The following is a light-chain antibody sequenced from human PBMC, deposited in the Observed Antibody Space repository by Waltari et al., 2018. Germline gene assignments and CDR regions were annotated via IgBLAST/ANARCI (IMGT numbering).Light chain of an antibody. J-gene: IGLJ2*01. CDR3: ASRDDSLDGFVT. CDR2: RDD. Sequence: QSVLTQPPSVSGTPGQSVTLSCSGSSSNIGTTYVYWYQQIPGKAPEVLIYRDDQRPSEAPERCSGSKAGTAAFLAISGLRSEDEATYYCASRDDSLDGFVTVGGGTYLTVL. V-gene: IGLV1-47*01. CDR1: SSNIGTTY.